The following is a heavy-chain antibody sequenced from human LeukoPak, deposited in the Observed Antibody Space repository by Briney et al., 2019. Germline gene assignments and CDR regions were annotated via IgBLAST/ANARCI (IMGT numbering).Heavy chain of an antibody. CDR1: GGTFSSYA. CDR3: ARDTLNSEYYYYGMDV. CDR2: IIPIFGTA. J-gene: IGHJ6*02. V-gene: IGHV1-69*13. Sequence: SVKVSCKASGGTFSSYAISWVRQAPGQGLEWMGGIIPIFGTANYAQKFQGRVTITADESTSTAYMELNSLRAEDTAVYYCARDTLNSEYYYYGMDVWGQGTTVTVSS.